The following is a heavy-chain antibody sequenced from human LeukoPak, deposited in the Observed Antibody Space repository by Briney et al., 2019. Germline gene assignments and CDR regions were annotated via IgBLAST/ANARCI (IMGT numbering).Heavy chain of an antibody. Sequence: ASVKVSRKASGYTFTSYYMHWVRQAPGQGLGWMGIINPSGGSTSYAQKFQGRVTITADKSTSTAYMELSSLRSEDTAVYYCARVSSPSDCSSTSCYNYYYGMDVWGQGTTVTVSS. CDR1: GYTFTSYY. J-gene: IGHJ6*02. CDR3: ARVSSPSDCSSTSCYNYYYGMDV. D-gene: IGHD2-2*02. V-gene: IGHV1-46*01. CDR2: INPSGGST.